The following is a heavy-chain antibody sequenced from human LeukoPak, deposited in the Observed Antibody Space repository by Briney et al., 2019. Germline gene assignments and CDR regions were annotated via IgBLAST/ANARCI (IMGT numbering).Heavy chain of an antibody. CDR2: SKNKASSHTT. J-gene: IGHJ4*02. CDR3: LSYTYGEPH. CDR1: GFTFSDHD. D-gene: IGHD4-17*01. V-gene: IGHV3-72*01. Sequence: PGGSLRHSCAASGFTFSDHDMDWVRQAPGKGLEWVGRSKNKASSHTTEYAASVKGRFTISRDDSQNSLYLQMNSLKTEDTAIYYCLSYTYGEPHWGQGTLVTVSS.